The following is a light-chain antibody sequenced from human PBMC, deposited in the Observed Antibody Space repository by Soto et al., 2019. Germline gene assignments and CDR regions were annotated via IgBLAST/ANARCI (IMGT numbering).Light chain of an antibody. CDR2: EVS. J-gene: IGLJ2*01. V-gene: IGLV2-8*01. CDR3: SSYAGSSNVV. CDR1: SSDVGNYNY. Sequence: QSALTQPPSASGSPGQSVTISCTGTSSDVGNYNYVSWYQQHPGKAPKLMIYEVSKRPSGVPDRFSGSKSGNTASLTVSGLQAEDEADYYCSSYAGSSNVVFGGGTMLTVL.